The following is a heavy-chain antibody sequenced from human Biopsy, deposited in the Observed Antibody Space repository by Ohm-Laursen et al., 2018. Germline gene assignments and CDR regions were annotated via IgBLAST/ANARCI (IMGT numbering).Heavy chain of an antibody. J-gene: IGHJ4*02. D-gene: IGHD6-6*01. CDR1: GFTFSGHS. Sequence: SLRLSCAASGFTFSGHSLPWIRQAPGKGLEWIADISSTSKTISYADSVMGRFTISRDNAKNSVDLQMNSLRAEDTAVYFCARERGWKSISTIDYWGQGTLVTASS. V-gene: IGHV3-48*04. CDR3: ARERGWKSISTIDY. CDR2: ISSTSKTI.